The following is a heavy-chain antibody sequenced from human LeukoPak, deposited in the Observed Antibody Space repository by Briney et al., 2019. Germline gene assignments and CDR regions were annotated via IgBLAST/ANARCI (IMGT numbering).Heavy chain of an antibody. CDR1: GYSFTSYG. Sequence: ASVKVSCTTSGYSFTSYGITWVRQAPGQGLEWMGWINPYNGDTNYAQKLQGRVTMTTDTSTSTAYMELRSLRSDDTAVYYCARDNGVLRFLEWLSSDDAFDIWGQGTMVTVSS. CDR3: ARDNGVLRFLEWLSSDDAFDI. CDR2: INPYNGDT. J-gene: IGHJ3*02. D-gene: IGHD3-3*01. V-gene: IGHV1-18*01.